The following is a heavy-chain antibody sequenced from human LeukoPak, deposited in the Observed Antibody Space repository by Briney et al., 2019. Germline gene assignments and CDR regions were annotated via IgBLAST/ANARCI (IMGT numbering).Heavy chain of an antibody. Sequence: SDTLSLTCAVSGYSISGSNWWGWIRQPPGKGLEWIGYIYYSGSIYYNPSLKSRVTMSVDTSKNQFSLKLSSVTAVDTAVYYCARNMGDGSGIIDYWGQGTLDTVSS. CDR2: IYYSGSI. J-gene: IGHJ4*02. D-gene: IGHD3-10*01. CDR1: GYSISGSNW. CDR3: ARNMGDGSGIIDY. V-gene: IGHV4-28*05.